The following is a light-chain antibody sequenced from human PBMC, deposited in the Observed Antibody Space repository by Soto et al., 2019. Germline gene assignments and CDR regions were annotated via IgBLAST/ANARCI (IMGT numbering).Light chain of an antibody. CDR3: HQYGSSLGT. CDR2: DAV. CDR1: QSVTGTN. V-gene: IGKV3-20*01. Sequence: IVLTQSPVTLSLSPGEGATLSCRASQSVTGTNLAWYQQRAGQAPRLLIYDAVRRATGIPDRFSGSGSGTDFTLTIRRMETEDFAVYYCHQYGSSLGTFGQGTKVDIK. J-gene: IGKJ1*01.